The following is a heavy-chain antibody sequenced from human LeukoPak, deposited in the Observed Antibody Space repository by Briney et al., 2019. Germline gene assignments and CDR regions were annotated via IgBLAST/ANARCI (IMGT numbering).Heavy chain of an antibody. CDR3: ARGLRYFDWSTDAFDI. D-gene: IGHD3-9*01. Sequence: SETLSLTCTVSGGSISSYYWSWIRQPAGKGLEWIGRIYTSGSTNYNPSLKSRVTMSVDTSKNQFSLKLSSVTAADTAAYYCARGLRYFDWSTDAFDIWGQGTMVTVSS. CDR1: GGSISSYY. CDR2: IYTSGST. V-gene: IGHV4-4*07. J-gene: IGHJ3*02.